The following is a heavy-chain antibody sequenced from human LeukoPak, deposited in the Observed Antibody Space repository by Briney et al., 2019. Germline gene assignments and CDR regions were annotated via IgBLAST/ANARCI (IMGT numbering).Heavy chain of an antibody. D-gene: IGHD5-18*01. CDR1: GFSFSTFW. CDR2: IKEDGSDK. V-gene: IGHV3-7*01. J-gene: IGHJ4*02. CDR3: ARDPHSLDY. Sequence: GGSLRLSCTASGFSFSTFWMSWVRQAPGKGLEWVANIKEDGSDKGYVDSVKGRFTISRDNAKYSVYLEMNSLRVEDTAVYYCARDPHSLDYWGQGTLVTVSS.